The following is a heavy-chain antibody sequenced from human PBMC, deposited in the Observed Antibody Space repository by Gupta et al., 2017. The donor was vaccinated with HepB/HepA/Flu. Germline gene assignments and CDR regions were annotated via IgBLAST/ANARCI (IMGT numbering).Heavy chain of an antibody. CDR1: GYSISSGTHS. J-gene: IGHJ4*02. Sequence: QVQLQESDPGLVRPSQTLSLTCNVSGYSISSGTHSWTWIRQAPTKGLQWIGYIDSSGSTYFYPSLKSRLTMSVDTSKNQFSLKLTSVTAADTAVYYCARASLAGATYDFWGQGILVTVSS. D-gene: IGHD1-26*01. CDR3: ARASLAGATYDF. CDR2: IDSSGST. V-gene: IGHV4-30-4*01.